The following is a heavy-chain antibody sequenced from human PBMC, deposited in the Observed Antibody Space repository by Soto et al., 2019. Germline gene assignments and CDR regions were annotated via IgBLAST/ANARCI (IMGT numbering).Heavy chain of an antibody. Sequence: QVQLVQSGAEVQKPGSSVKVSCKASGGTFSSYAISWVRQAPGQGLEWMGGIIPIFGTANYAQKFQGRVTITADESTSTAYMELSSLRSEDTAVYYCARDPTCTNGVCYSFDYYYGMDVWGQGTTVTVSS. CDR2: IIPIFGTA. D-gene: IGHD2-8*01. CDR3: ARDPTCTNGVCYSFDYYYGMDV. CDR1: GGTFSSYA. J-gene: IGHJ6*02. V-gene: IGHV1-69*01.